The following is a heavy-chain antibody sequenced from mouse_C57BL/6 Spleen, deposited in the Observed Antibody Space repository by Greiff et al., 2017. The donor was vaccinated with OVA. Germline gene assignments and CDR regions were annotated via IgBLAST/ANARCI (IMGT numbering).Heavy chain of an antibody. CDR2: INPSNGGT. CDR1: GYTFTSYW. V-gene: IGHV1-53*01. CDR3: ARGEGLLLLAY. J-gene: IGHJ3*01. D-gene: IGHD2-3*01. Sequence: QVHVKQPGTELVKPGASVKLSCKASGYTFTSYWMHWVKQRPGQGLEWIGNINPSNGGTNYNEKFKSKATLTVDKSSSTAYMQLSSLTSEDSAVYYCARGEGLLLLAYWGQGTLVTVSA.